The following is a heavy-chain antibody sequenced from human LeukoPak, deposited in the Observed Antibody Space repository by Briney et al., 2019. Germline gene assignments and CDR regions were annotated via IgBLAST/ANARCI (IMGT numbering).Heavy chain of an antibody. CDR2: INAGNGNT. D-gene: IGHD3-22*01. V-gene: IGHV1-3*01. J-gene: IGHJ4*02. Sequence: ASVKVSCKASGGTFRNYAISWVRQAPGQRLEWMGWINAGNGNTKYSQKFQGRVTITRDTSASTAYMELSSLRSEDTAVYYCAREKEYDSSGYYYYWGQGTLVTVSS. CDR3: AREKEYDSSGYYYY. CDR1: GGTFRNYA.